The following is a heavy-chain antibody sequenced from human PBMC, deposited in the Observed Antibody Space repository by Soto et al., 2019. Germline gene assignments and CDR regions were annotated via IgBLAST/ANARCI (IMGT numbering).Heavy chain of an antibody. Sequence: SETLSLTCTVSGGSISSYYWSWIRQPPGKGLEWIGYIYYSGSTNYNPSLKSRVTISVDTSKNQFSLKLSSVTAADTAVYYCARSDGRIITGTTVYAFDIWGQGTMVTVS. CDR2: IYYSGST. CDR1: GGSISSYY. J-gene: IGHJ3*02. V-gene: IGHV4-59*08. D-gene: IGHD1-20*01. CDR3: ARSDGRIITGTTVYAFDI.